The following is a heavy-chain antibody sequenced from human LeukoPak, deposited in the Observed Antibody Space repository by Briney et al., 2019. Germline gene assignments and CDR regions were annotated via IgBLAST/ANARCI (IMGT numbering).Heavy chain of an antibody. CDR3: ARDSSGWYDRYFDY. V-gene: IGHV4-38-2*02. J-gene: IGHJ4*02. D-gene: IGHD6-19*01. CDR2: IYHSGST. CDR1: GYSISSGYY. Sequence: SETLSLTCTVSGYSISSGYYWGWIRQPPGKGLEWIGSIYHSGSTYYNPSLKSRVTISVDTSKNQFSLKLSSVTAADTAVYYCARDSSGWYDRYFDYWGQGTLVTVSS.